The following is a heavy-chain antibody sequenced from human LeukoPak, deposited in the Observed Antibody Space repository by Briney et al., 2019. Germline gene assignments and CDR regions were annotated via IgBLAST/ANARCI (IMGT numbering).Heavy chain of an antibody. V-gene: IGHV3-23*01. D-gene: IGHD6-19*01. CDR2: ISGSGGST. Sequence: PGGSLRLSCAASGFTFSSYAMSWVRQAPGKGLEWVSAISGSGGSTYYADSVKGRFTISRDNAKNSLYLQMNSLRAEDTALYYCAKDGEASLSGWYDYWGQGTLVTVSS. CDR3: AKDGEASLSGWYDY. CDR1: GFTFSSYA. J-gene: IGHJ4*02.